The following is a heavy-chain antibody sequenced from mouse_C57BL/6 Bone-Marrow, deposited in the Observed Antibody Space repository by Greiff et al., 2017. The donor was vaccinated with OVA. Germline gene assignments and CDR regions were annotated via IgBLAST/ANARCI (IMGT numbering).Heavy chain of an antibody. V-gene: IGHV5-9*01. CDR1: GFTFSSYT. J-gene: IGHJ3*01. CDR2: ISGGGGNT. D-gene: IGHD1-1*01. Sequence: EVKLVESGGGLVKPGGSLKLSCAASGFTFSSYTMSWVRQTPEKRLEWVATISGGGGNTYYPASVKGRFTISSDNTKNPLYLPMSSLRSEDSAFDYCASLISTGFAYWGQGTLVTVSA. CDR3: ASLISTGFAY.